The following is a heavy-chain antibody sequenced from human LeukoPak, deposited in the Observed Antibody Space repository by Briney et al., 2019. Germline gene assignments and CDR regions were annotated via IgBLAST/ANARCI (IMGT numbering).Heavy chain of an antibody. V-gene: IGHV3-7*02. CDR1: GFSFGSDW. D-gene: IGHD6-19*01. CDR3: AKWMGRDY. CDR2: INQDGRKK. J-gene: IGHJ4*02. Sequence: GGSLILSCAASGFSFGSDWMSWVRQAPGKGLEWVANINQDGRKKFYVDSVEGRFTISRDDAKTSLFLQMNSLRVEDTAVYYCAKWMGRDYWGQGTLVTVSS.